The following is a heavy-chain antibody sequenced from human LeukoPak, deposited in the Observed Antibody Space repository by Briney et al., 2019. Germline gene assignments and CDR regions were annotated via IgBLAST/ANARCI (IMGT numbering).Heavy chain of an antibody. CDR2: IYSGGST. Sequence: PGGSLRLSCAASGFTVSSNYVSWVRQAPGKGLEWVSVIYSGGSTYYADSVKGRFTISRDNSKNTLYLQMNSLRAEDTVVYYCARTSIDYYYDSSGYYLDYWGQGTLVTVSS. V-gene: IGHV3-53*01. D-gene: IGHD3-22*01. CDR3: ARTSIDYYYDSSGYYLDY. J-gene: IGHJ4*02. CDR1: GFTVSSNY.